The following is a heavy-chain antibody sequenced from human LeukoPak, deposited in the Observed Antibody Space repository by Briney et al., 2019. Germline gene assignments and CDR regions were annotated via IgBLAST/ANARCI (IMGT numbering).Heavy chain of an antibody. V-gene: IGHV3-49*04. CDR2: MRSKAYGGTT. J-gene: IGHJ3*02. CDR3: TRDPRGSYGPDAFDI. D-gene: IGHD1-26*01. Sequence: PGGSLRLSCTASGFTFGDYAMSWVRQAPGKGLEWVGFMRSKAYGGTTEYAASVKGRFTISRDDSKSIAYLQMNSLKTEDRAVYYCTRDPRGSYGPDAFDIWGQGTMVTVSS. CDR1: GFTFGDYA.